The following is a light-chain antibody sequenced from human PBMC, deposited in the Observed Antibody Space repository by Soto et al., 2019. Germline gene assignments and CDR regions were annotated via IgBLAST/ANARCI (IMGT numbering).Light chain of an antibody. Sequence: EIVLTQSPGTLSLSPGERATLSCRASQSVSSSYLALYQQKPGQAPRLLIYGASSRATGIPDRFIGSGCGTHFNLTISRLEPEDFAVYYCQQYGSSAPGTFGQGTKVEIK. V-gene: IGKV3-20*01. CDR3: QQYGSSAPGT. J-gene: IGKJ1*01. CDR1: QSVSSSY. CDR2: GAS.